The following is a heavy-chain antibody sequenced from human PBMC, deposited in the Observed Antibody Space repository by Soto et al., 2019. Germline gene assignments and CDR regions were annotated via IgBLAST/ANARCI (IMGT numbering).Heavy chain of an antibody. CDR1: GYTFTSYA. V-gene: IGHV1-3*05. CDR2: INAGNGNT. CDR3: ALITLGGRFDP. J-gene: IGHJ5*02. D-gene: IGHD3-16*01. Sequence: QVQLVQSGAEEKKPGASVKVSCKASGYTFTSYAMHWVRQAPGQRLEWMGWINAGNGNTKYSQKFQGRVTITRDTPASTAYMELSSLRSEDTAVYYCALITLGGRFDPWGQGTLVTVSS.